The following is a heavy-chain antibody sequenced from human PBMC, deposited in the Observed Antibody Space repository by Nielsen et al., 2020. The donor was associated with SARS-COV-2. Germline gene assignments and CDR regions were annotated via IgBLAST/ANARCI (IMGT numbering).Heavy chain of an antibody. CDR3: ARDVDDSREIDY. CDR1: GFTFSSYA. CDR2: IWYDGSNK. D-gene: IGHD3-22*01. Sequence: GESLKISCAASGFTFSSYAMHLVRQAPGKGLEWVAVIWYDGSNKYYADSVKGRFTISRDNSKNTLYLQMNSLRAEDTAVYYCARDVDDSREIDYWGQGTLVTVSS. V-gene: IGHV3-33*08. J-gene: IGHJ4*02.